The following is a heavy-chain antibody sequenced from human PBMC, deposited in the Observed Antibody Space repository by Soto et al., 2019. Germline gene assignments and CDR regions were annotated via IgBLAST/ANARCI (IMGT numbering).Heavy chain of an antibody. CDR1: GFTFSDNY. V-gene: IGHV3-11*01. J-gene: IGHJ4*02. D-gene: IGHD3-22*01. Sequence: PGGSLRLSCAASGFTFSDNYMSWIRQAPGKGPEWVSYISSSGSIIYYADSVKGRFTISRDNAKNSLYLQMNSLRAEDTAVYYCARDLGYYESDGYFDYWGQGALVTVS. CDR2: ISSSGSII. CDR3: ARDLGYYESDGYFDY.